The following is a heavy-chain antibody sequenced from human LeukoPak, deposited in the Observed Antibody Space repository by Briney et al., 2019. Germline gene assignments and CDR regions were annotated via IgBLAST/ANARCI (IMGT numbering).Heavy chain of an antibody. CDR3: ARERMYSGPGSTYPYYDY. CDR1: GFTFSTYW. V-gene: IGHV3-7*01. D-gene: IGHD3-10*01. J-gene: IGHJ4*02. Sequence: PGGSLRLSCAASGFTFSTYWMTWVRQSPGKGLEWVANIKPDGSEKYFVDSVKGRFTISRDNAKNALYLEMNSLRAEDTAEYFCARERMYSGPGSTYPYYDYWGQGTLVTVSS. CDR2: IKPDGSEK.